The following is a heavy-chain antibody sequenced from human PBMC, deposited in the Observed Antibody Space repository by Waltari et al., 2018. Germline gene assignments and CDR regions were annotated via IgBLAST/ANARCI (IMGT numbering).Heavy chain of an antibody. CDR2: VWYEGSNE. J-gene: IGHJ3*02. V-gene: IGHV3-33*01. Sequence: QVQLVESGGGVVQPGRSLRLSCAASGFTFSSYGMHWVRQGPGKGLEGVAVVWYEGSNEYYADSVKGRFTSARDKSKNTLYLQMNSRRAEDTAVYYCARDATSYHNDAFDIWGQGTMVTVSS. CDR3: ARDATSYHNDAFDI. D-gene: IGHD2-2*01. CDR1: GFTFSSYG.